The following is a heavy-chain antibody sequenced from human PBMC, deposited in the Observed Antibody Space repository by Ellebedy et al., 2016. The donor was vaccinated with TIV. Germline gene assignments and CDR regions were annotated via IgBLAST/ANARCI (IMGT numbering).Heavy chain of an antibody. V-gene: IGHV4-34*01. D-gene: IGHD3-10*01. CDR1: GDSIRSYY. J-gene: IGHJ3*02. Sequence: SETLSLTCTVSGDSIRSYYWSWFRQPPGKGLEWIGEINHSGSTNYNPSLKSRVTISVGTSKNQFSLKLSSVTAADTAVYYCARGPPRGHIWGQGTMVTVSS. CDR3: ARGPPRGHI. CDR2: INHSGST.